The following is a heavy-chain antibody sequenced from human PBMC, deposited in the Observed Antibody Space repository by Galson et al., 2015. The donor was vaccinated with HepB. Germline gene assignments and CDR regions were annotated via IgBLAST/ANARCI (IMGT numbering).Heavy chain of an antibody. Sequence: SLRLSCAASGFTFSSYSMNWVRQAPGKGLEWVSYISSSSSTIYYADSVKGRFTISRDNAKNSLYLQMNSLRDEDTAVYYCARDLLLWFGELYVGDYWGQGTLVTVSS. D-gene: IGHD3-10*01. V-gene: IGHV3-48*02. CDR2: ISSSSSTI. J-gene: IGHJ4*02. CDR3: ARDLLLWFGELYVGDY. CDR1: GFTFSSYS.